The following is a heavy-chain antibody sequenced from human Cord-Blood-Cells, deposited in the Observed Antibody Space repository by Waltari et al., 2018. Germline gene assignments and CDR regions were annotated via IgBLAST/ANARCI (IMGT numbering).Heavy chain of an antibody. CDR2: TYYQAKWYN. CDR1: GDSVSSNSAA. D-gene: IGHD1-26*01. J-gene: IGHJ4*02. Sequence: QVQLQQSGPGLVKPSQTLSLTCAISGDSVSSNSAAWNWIRQSPSRGLEWLGRTYYQAKWYNDYAVSVKSRITINPDTSKNQFSLQLNSVTPEDTAVYYCARGARWELLGGFDYWGQGTLVTVSS. V-gene: IGHV6-1*01. CDR3: ARGARWELLGGFDY.